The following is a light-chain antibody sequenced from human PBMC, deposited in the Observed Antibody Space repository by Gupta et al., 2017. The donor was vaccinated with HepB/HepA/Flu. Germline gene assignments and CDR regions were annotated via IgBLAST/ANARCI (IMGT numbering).Light chain of an antibody. CDR1: KLGDKY. Sequence: YELTQPPSVSVSPGQTASIPCSGDKLGDKYACWYQQKPGQSPVLVIYQDSKRPSGIPERFSGSNSGNTATLTISGTQAMDEADYYCQAWDSSTVVVFGGGTKLTVL. V-gene: IGLV3-1*01. J-gene: IGLJ2*01. CDR3: QAWDSSTVVV. CDR2: QDS.